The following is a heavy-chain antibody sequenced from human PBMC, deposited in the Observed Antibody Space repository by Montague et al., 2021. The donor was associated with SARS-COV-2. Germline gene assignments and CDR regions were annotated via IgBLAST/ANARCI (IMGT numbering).Heavy chain of an antibody. CDR3: AKRAQWYSTSYFEY. Sequence: SLRLSCAASGFTFSSYSMSWVRQAPGKGLEWVSGISGSGSGTYYAVSVKGRFTISRDNSKNTLYLQMNSLRAEDTALYYCAKRAQWYSTSYFEYWGQGSLVTVSS. V-gene: IGHV3-23*01. CDR2: ISGSGSGT. CDR1: GFTFSSYS. D-gene: IGHD2-2*01. J-gene: IGHJ4*02.